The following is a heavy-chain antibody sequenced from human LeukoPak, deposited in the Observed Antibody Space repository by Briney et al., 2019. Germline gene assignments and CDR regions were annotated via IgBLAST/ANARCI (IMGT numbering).Heavy chain of an antibody. D-gene: IGHD4-17*01. Sequence: GGSLRLSCAASGFPFSRYSMNWVRQAPGEGPEWVSSITSSSSNKDYVDSVKGRFTVSRDNAKNSLYLQMNSLRAEDTAVYYCAIDYGDYALDYWGQGTLVTVSS. CDR2: ITSSSSNK. CDR1: GFPFSRYS. J-gene: IGHJ4*02. CDR3: AIDYGDYALDY. V-gene: IGHV3-21*01.